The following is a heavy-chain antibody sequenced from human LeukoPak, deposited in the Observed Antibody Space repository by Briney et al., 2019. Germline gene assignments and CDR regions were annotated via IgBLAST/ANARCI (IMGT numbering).Heavy chain of an antibody. V-gene: IGHV3-21*01. CDR1: GFTFSSYS. CDR3: AREKKGGGAFDI. Sequence: PGGSLRLSCAASGFTFSSYSMNWVRQAPGKGLEWVSSISSSSSYIYYADSVKGRFTISRDNAKNSLYLQMNSLRAEDTAVYYCAREKKGGGAFDIWGRGTMVTVSS. CDR2: ISSSSSYI. D-gene: IGHD3-16*01. J-gene: IGHJ3*02.